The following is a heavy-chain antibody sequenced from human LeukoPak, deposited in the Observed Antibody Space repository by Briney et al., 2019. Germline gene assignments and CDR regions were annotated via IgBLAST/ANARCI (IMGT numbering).Heavy chain of an antibody. CDR3: TTRERGIVVVPAAPFDY. V-gene: IGHV3-15*01. J-gene: IGHJ4*02. Sequence: GGSLRLSCAASGFTFSNAWMSWVRQAPGKGLEWVGRIKSKTDGGTTDYAAPVKGRFTISRDDSKNTLYLQMNSLKTEDTAVYYCTTRERGIVVVPAAPFDYWGQGTLVTVSS. CDR2: IKSKTDGGTT. CDR1: GFTFSNAW. D-gene: IGHD2-2*01.